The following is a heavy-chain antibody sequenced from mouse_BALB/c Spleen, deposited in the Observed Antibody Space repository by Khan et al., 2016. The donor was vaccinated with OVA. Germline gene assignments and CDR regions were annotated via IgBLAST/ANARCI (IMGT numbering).Heavy chain of an antibody. J-gene: IGHJ4*01. V-gene: IGHV3-2*02. CDR3: ARGNYYGYAMDY. CDR1: GYSITSNYA. CDR2: ISYSGST. Sequence: VQLKESGPDLVKPSQSLSLTCTVTGYSITSNYAWNWIRQLPGNKLEWMGYISYSGSTSYNPSLKSRISITRDTSKNQFFLQLNSVTTEDAATYYCARGNYYGYAMDYWGQGTSVTVSS. D-gene: IGHD1-1*01.